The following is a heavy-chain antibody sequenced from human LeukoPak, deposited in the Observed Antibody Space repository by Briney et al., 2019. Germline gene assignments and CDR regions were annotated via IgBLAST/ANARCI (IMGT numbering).Heavy chain of an antibody. J-gene: IGHJ5*02. V-gene: IGHV4-39*07. CDR1: GCSISSSSYY. D-gene: IGHD6-19*01. Sequence: SETLSLTCTVSGCSISSSSYYWGWLRQPPGKGRVWIGSIYYSGSTYDNPSLKSRVTISVDTSKNHFSLKLSSVAAADTAVYYCARDRHTMGIAVETWGQGTLVTVSS. CDR2: IYYSGST. CDR3: ARDRHTMGIAVET.